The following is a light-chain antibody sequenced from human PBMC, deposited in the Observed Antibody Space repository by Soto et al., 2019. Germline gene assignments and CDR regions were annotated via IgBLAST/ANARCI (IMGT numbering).Light chain of an antibody. V-gene: IGKV1-12*01. CDR1: QDIEKW. CDR3: HQAGTFPFT. J-gene: IGKJ3*01. Sequence: DLQLTQSPSSVSASVGDTINITCRASQDIEKWLAWYQQKPGRAPKVLIYAASHLESGVPSRFSGSGSGTEFSLTISSLQTEEFATYFCHQAGTFPFTFGPGTKVDIK. CDR2: AAS.